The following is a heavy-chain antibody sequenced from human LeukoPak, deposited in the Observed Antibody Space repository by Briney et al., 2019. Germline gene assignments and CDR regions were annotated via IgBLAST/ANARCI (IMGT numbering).Heavy chain of an antibody. D-gene: IGHD3-22*01. Sequence: SVKVSCKASGGTFSSYAISWVRQAPGQGLEWMGGIIPIFGTANYAQRFQGRVTITADESTSTAYMELSSLRSEDTAVYYCARGGGYFYYFDYWGQGTLVTVSS. CDR3: ARGGGYFYYFDY. J-gene: IGHJ4*02. CDR1: GGTFSSYA. CDR2: IIPIFGTA. V-gene: IGHV1-69*13.